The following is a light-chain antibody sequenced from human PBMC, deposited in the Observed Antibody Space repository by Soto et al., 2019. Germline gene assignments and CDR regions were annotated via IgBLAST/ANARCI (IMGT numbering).Light chain of an antibody. Sequence: ETVMTHSPVTLSVSPGDTATLSCRASQRVSNHFAWYQQKPGQAPRLLIYAASTRAAGVPVRFSGSGSETEFTLTIRSLQSEDFALYYCHQYNNWPWTFGQGTRWIS. CDR3: HQYNNWPWT. J-gene: IGKJ1*01. V-gene: IGKV3-15*01. CDR2: AAS. CDR1: QRVSNH.